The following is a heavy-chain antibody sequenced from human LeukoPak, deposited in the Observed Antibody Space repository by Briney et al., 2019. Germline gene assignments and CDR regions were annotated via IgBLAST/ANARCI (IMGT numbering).Heavy chain of an antibody. J-gene: IGHJ1*01. CDR1: GYSFTSYW. CDR3: ARSGPTYCTNGVCYSSAEYFQH. CDR2: IYPGDSDT. Sequence: GESLQISCKGSGYSFTSYWIGWVRQMPGKGLEWMGIIYPGDSDTRYGPSFQGQVTISADKSISTAYLQWSSLKASDTAMYYCARSGPTYCTNGVCYSSAEYFQHWGQGTLVTVSS. D-gene: IGHD2-8*01. V-gene: IGHV5-51*01.